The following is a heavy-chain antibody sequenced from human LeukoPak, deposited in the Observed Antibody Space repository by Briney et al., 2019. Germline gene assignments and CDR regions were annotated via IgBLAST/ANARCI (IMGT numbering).Heavy chain of an antibody. CDR3: ASSSIYSGSYYLDY. D-gene: IGHD1-26*01. J-gene: IGHJ4*02. V-gene: IGHV4-39*01. CDR2: IYYSGST. Sequence: SETLSLTCTVSGGSISSSSYYWGWIRQPPGKGLEWIGSIYYSGSTYYNPSLKSRVTISVDTSKNQFSLRLNSVTAADTAMYYCASSSIYSGSYYLDYWGQGSLVTVSS. CDR1: GGSISSSSYY.